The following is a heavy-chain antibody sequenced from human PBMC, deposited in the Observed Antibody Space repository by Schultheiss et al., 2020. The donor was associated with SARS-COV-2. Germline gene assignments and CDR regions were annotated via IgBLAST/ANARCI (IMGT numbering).Heavy chain of an antibody. V-gene: IGHV3-66*01. CDR2: IYSGGST. Sequence: GGSLRLSCAASGFTVSSNYMSWVRQAPGKGLEWVSVIYSGGSTYYADSVKGRFTISRDNSKNSLYLQMNSLRAEDTAVYYCAGLQGVVAATWEYYGMDVWGQGTTVTVSS. J-gene: IGHJ6*02. CDR3: AGLQGVVAATWEYYGMDV. CDR1: GFTVSSNY. D-gene: IGHD2-15*01.